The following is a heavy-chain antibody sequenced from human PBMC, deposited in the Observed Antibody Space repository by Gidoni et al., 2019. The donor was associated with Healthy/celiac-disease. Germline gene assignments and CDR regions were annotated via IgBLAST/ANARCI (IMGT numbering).Heavy chain of an antibody. J-gene: IGHJ6*02. Sequence: QVQLVQSGAEVKKPGSSVKASCKASGGTFSSYAISWVRQAPGQGLEWMGGIIPIFGTANDAQKFQGRVTITADESTSTAYMELSSLRSEATAVYYCARGDYGLGGVSYYYYYYGMDVWGQGTTVTVSS. CDR1: GGTFSSYA. V-gene: IGHV1-69*01. CDR3: ARGDYGLGGVSYYYYYYGMDV. CDR2: IIPIFGTA. D-gene: IGHD4-17*01.